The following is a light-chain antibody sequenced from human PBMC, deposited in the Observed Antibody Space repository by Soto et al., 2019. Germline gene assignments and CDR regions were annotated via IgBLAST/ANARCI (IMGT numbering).Light chain of an antibody. V-gene: IGKV3-20*01. CDR1: QNVNSNF. CDR2: GAS. CDR3: QQYGSSPWT. J-gene: IGKJ1*01. Sequence: EIVLTQSPGTLSLSPGERATLSCRASQNVNSNFLAWYQQKPGQAPRLLISGASGRATGIPDRFSGSGSGTDFTLTISRLEPEDFAVYYCQQYGSSPWTFGQGTKVDI.